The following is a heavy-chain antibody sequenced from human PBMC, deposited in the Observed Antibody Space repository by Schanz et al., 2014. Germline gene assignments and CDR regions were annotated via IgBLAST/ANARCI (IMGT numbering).Heavy chain of an antibody. CDR2: INNSGST. D-gene: IGHD3-3*01. V-gene: IGHV4-4*02. Sequence: QVQLQESGPGLVKPSGTLSLTCAVSGGFISSINWWSWVRQSPGTGLEWIGEINNSGSTNYNPSLKSRVTISLDKSKSQFSLTLNAVTAADTAVYYCARDERDLPRSLFVIWGQGTLVTVSS. J-gene: IGHJ4*02. CDR3: ARDERDLPRSLFVI. CDR1: GGFISSINW.